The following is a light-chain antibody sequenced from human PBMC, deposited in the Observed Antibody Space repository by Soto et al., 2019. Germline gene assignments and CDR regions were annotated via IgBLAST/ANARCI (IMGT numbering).Light chain of an antibody. J-gene: IGKJ2*01. Sequence: EVVLTQSPGTLSLSPGERATLSCRASQSVSSSFLAWYQQKPGQAPRLLIHAASTGATGIPARFRGSGSGTDFTLTISSLESEDSAVYFCHQYADSPQTFGQGTKVDIK. CDR3: HQYADSPQT. CDR2: AAS. V-gene: IGKV3-20*01. CDR1: QSVSSSF.